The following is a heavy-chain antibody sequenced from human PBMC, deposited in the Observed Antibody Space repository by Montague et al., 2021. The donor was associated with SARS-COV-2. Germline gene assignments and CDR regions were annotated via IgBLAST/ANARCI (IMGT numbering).Heavy chain of an antibody. Sequence: SETLSLTCTVSGDSTSCPNCYWGWIRQPPGKGLDWIGTIYNGGTTYYNPSLKSRLTTSIDTSKNQFSLKLSSVTAADTAVYYCARHRNYGDHSLDNWFHPWGQGTLVTVSS. J-gene: IGHJ5*02. CDR3: ARHRNYGDHSLDNWFHP. D-gene: IGHD4-17*01. V-gene: IGHV4-39*01. CDR1: GDSTSCPNCY. CDR2: IYNGGTT.